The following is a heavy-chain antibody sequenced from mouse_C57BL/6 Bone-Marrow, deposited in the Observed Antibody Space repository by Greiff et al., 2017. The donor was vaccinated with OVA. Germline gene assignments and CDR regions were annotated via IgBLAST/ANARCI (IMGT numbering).Heavy chain of an antibody. J-gene: IGHJ4*01. Sequence: VQLQQSGPGLVLPSHSLSITCPVSGFSFTSYCVHWVRQSPGTGLSWLGVIWSGGSTDYNAAFISRLSISKDNSKSQVFFKMNSLQADDTDIYYRARNYVVYAMDYWGQGTSVTVSS. CDR2: IWSGGST. V-gene: IGHV2-2*01. CDR1: GFSFTSYC. CDR3: ARNYVVYAMDY. D-gene: IGHD1-1*01.